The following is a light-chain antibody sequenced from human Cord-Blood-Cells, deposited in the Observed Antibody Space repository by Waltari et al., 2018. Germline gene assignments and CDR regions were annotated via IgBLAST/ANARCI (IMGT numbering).Light chain of an antibody. CDR3: CSYAGSYTWV. J-gene: IGLJ3*02. V-gene: IGLV2-11*01. CDR2: DVS. CDR1: SSDVGGYNY. Sequence: QSALTQPRSVSGSPGQSVTISCTGTSSDVGGYNYVSWYQQHPGKAPKLMIYDVSKRPSGLPDRFSGAESGNTSSLTISGLQAEDEADYYCCSYAGSYTWVFGGGTKLTVL.